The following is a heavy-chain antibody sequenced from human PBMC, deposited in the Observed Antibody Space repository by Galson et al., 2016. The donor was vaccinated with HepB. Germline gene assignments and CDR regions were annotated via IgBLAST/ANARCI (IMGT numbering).Heavy chain of an antibody. CDR1: GYTFTTYY. CDR3: ARLHDYYFDY. J-gene: IGHJ4*02. CDR2: INPRGGST. D-gene: IGHD1-1*01. Sequence: VSCKASGYTFTTYYMQWVRQAPGQGLEWMGMINPRGGSTNYAQQFQGRVTMTRDTSTSTVYMELSSLRSEDTAVYYCARLHDYYFDYWGQGTLVTVSS. V-gene: IGHV1-46*01.